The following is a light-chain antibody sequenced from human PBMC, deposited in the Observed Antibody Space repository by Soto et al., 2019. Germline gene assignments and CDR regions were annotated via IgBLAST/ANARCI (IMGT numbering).Light chain of an antibody. V-gene: IGKV1-5*01. J-gene: IGKJ1*01. CDR1: QSIRYY. Sequence: DIQLTQSPPTLSASVGDRVTITCRASQSIRYYLAWYKQMPGKAPKLLIYGASSLQSGVPSRFSGSGSGTEFTLTIISLQPDDFATYFCQHHNSYSQTFGQGTKV. CDR2: GAS. CDR3: QHHNSYSQT.